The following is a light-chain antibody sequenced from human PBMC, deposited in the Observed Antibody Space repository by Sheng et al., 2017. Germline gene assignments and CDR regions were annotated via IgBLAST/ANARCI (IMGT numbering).Light chain of an antibody. V-gene: IGKV1-NL1*01. CDR1: QGIRNS. Sequence: DIQMTQSPSSLSASVGDRVTITCRASQGIRNSLAWYQQKPGKAPKLLLCVACRLESGVPSRFSGSGSGTDYTLTISSLQPEDFATYYCQQYYSTSITFGQGTRLEIQ. CDR3: QQYYSTSIT. J-gene: IGKJ5*01. CDR2: VAC.